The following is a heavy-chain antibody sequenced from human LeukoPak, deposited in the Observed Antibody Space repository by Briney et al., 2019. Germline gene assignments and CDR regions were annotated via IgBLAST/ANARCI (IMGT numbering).Heavy chain of an antibody. CDR1: GFTFSNYA. Sequence: GGSLRLSCAASGFTFSNYAMTWVRQAPGKGLVWVSRIASDGSSTTYADSVKGRFSISRDSAKNTLYLQMNSLRVEDTAVYYCARGRPHGNDYWGQGTLVTVSS. J-gene: IGHJ4*02. CDR3: ARGRPHGNDY. V-gene: IGHV3-74*01. D-gene: IGHD4-23*01. CDR2: IASDGSST.